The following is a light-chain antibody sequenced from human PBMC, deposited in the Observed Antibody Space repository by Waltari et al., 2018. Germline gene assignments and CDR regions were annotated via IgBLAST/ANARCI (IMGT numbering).Light chain of an antibody. J-gene: IGLJ1*01. CDR2: ENR. Sequence: YTQLPGNAPKPPIYENRNRPPGVPDRFSDSKAGTSASRAITGLQAEDEADYYCQSYDSSLSRVFGTGTKVIVL. CDR3: QSYDSSLSRV. V-gene: IGLV1-40*01.